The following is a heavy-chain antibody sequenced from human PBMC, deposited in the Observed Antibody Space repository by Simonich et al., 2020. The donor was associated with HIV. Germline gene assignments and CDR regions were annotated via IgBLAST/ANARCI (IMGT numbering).Heavy chain of an antibody. D-gene: IGHD3-22*01. CDR1: GFIFSSYS. V-gene: IGHV3-21*01. CDR3: ARGRYYYDSIGSRRNHHYYYMDV. Sequence: GGGLVKPGGSLRLSCAASGFIFSSYSMKWVRQAPGKGRGWVSFISSSKNYIYYADSVKGRFTISRDNAKDSLYLQMNSLRAEDKAVYYCARGRYYYDSIGSRRNHHYYYMDVWGKGTTVTVSS. CDR2: ISSSKNYI. J-gene: IGHJ6*03.